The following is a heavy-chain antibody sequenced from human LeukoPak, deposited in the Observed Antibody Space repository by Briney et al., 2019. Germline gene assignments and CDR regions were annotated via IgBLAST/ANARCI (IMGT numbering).Heavy chain of an antibody. CDR3: ALTDGSGSYWLY. J-gene: IGHJ4*02. CDR2: ISYDGSNK. D-gene: IGHD3-10*01. Sequence: PGGSLRLSCAASGFTFSSYGMHWVRQAPGKGLEWVAVISYDGSNKYYADSVKGRFTISRDNSRNMLYLQMSSLRAEDTAVYYCALTDGSGSYWLYWGQGTLVTVSA. CDR1: GFTFSSYG. V-gene: IGHV3-30*03.